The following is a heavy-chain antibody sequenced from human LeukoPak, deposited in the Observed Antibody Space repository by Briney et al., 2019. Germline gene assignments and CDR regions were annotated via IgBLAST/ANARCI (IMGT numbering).Heavy chain of an antibody. CDR2: IYSDNT. Sequence: GGSLRLSCTVSGFTVSSNSMSWVRQAPGKGLEWVSFIYSDNTHYSDSVKGRFTISRDNSKNTLYLQMNSLRAEDTAVYYCASPLTAAAGLNFDYWGQGTLVTVSS. CDR1: GFTVSSNS. CDR3: ASPLTAAAGLNFDY. V-gene: IGHV3-53*01. D-gene: IGHD6-13*01. J-gene: IGHJ4*02.